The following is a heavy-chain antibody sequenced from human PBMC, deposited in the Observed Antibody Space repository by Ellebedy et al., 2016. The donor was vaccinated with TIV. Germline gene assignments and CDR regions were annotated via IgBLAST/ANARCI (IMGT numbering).Heavy chain of an antibody. CDR1: GFTFSSYW. Sequence: GGSLRLXCAASGFTFSSYWMSWVRQAPGKGLEWVANIKQDGSEKYYVDSVKGRFTISRDNAKNSLYLQMNSLRAEDTAVYYCARDLEDLPLGRVVGSDFFDYWGQGTLVTVSS. J-gene: IGHJ4*02. CDR3: ARDLEDLPLGRVVGSDFFDY. D-gene: IGHD3-10*01. CDR2: IKQDGSEK. V-gene: IGHV3-7*04.